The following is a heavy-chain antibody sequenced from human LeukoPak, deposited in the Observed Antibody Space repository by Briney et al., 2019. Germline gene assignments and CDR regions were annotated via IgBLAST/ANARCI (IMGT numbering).Heavy chain of an antibody. CDR1: GFTFSSYA. CDR3: ARGVAAMWFDP. Sequence: GGSLRLSCAASGFTFSSYAMSWVRQAPGKGLEWVSFIVGSGAGTYYADSVKGRFTISRDNAKNSLYLQMNSLRAEDTAVYYCARGVAAMWFDPWGQGTLVTVSS. CDR2: IVGSGAGT. J-gene: IGHJ5*02. D-gene: IGHD2-15*01. V-gene: IGHV3-23*01.